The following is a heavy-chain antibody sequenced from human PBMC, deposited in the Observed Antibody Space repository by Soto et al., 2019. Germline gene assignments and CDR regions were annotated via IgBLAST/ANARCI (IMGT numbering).Heavy chain of an antibody. CDR1: GGSISEKY. CDR3: VVSLEAYGLNWLDP. D-gene: IGHD2-21*01. CDR2: IFANGHT. V-gene: IGHV4-4*07. Sequence: PSETLSLTCIVSGGSISEKYWNWVRQPPGKGLEWIGLIFANGHTDYNPSLKSRVTMSVDASKNQFSLRLTSMPAADTAVYYCVVSLEAYGLNWLDPWGRGTLVTVSS. J-gene: IGHJ5*02.